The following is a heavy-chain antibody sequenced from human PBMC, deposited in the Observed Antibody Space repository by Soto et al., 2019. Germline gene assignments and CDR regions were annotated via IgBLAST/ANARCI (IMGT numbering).Heavy chain of an antibody. Sequence: EVQLLESGGGLVQPGGSLRPSCAASGFTFSSSAMGWVRKAQGKGLDWVSAISGNGDTTYYADSVKGRFTISRDISKNTLYLQMNSLRAEDTAVYYCAKIRGYDLGSTTFQHWGQGTLVTVSS. CDR2: ISGNGDTT. J-gene: IGHJ1*01. V-gene: IGHV3-23*01. D-gene: IGHD5-12*01. CDR3: AKIRGYDLGSTTFQH. CDR1: GFTFSSSA.